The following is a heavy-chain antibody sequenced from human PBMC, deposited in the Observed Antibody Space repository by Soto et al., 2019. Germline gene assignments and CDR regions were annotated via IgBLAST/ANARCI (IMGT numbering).Heavy chain of an antibody. CDR1: GFTFSGST. J-gene: IGHJ5*02. V-gene: IGHV3-73*02. CDR2: IRSKANSYAT. CDR3: TRHVSGPVSSSYSGGWFDP. Sequence: EVQLVESGGGLVQPGGSLKLSCAASGFTFSGSTMHWVRQASGKGLEWVGRIRSKANSYATAYAASVKGRFTISRDDSKNTAYLQMNSLKTEDTAVYYCTRHVSGPVSSSYSGGWFDPWGQGTLVTVFS. D-gene: IGHD6-13*01.